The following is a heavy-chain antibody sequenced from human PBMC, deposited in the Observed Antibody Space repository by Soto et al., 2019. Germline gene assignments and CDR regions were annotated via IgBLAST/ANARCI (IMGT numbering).Heavy chain of an antibody. CDR2: ITNSGAGT. D-gene: IGHD2-15*01. Sequence: EVQLLESGGGLVQPGGSLRLSCAASGFTFSTYVMSWVRQAPGKGLEWVSTITNSGAGTYYADSVKGRLTISRDNSKNTLYLQMNSLRAEDTAVYYCAKANHHGRGFQDYWGQGTLVTVSS. J-gene: IGHJ4*02. CDR1: GFTFSTYV. V-gene: IGHV3-23*01. CDR3: AKANHHGRGFQDY.